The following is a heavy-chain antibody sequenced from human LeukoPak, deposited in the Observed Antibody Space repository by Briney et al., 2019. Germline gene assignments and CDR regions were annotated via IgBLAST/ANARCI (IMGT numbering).Heavy chain of an antibody. CDR1: GFTFSSYE. D-gene: IGHD5-18*01. CDR3: ARDRVWYSYGDADY. V-gene: IGHV3-48*03. CDR2: ISSSGYSI. Sequence: PGGSLRLSCAASGFTFSSYEMNWVRQAPGKGLEWVSYISSSGYSIYYADSVKGRFTISRDNAKNSLYMQMNSLRAEDTAVYYCARDRVWYSYGDADYWGQGTLVTVSS. J-gene: IGHJ4*02.